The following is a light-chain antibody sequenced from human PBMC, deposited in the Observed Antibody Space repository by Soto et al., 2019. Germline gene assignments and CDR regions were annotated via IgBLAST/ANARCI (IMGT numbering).Light chain of an antibody. V-gene: IGKV3-15*01. J-gene: IGKJ1*01. CDR1: QSDSSN. CDR2: GAS. Sequence: EIVMTQSPATLSVSPGERATLSCRASQSDSSNLAWYQHKPGQAPRLLIYGASTRATGIPARFSGSGSGTEFTRTITSLQSEDFAVYYCQQYNNWPPGTFGQGTKVEIK. CDR3: QQYNNWPPGT.